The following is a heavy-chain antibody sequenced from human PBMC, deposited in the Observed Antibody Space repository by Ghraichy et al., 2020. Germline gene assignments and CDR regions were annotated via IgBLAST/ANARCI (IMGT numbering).Heavy chain of an antibody. CDR2: IHHSGST. D-gene: IGHD2-15*01. V-gene: IGHV4-34*01. Sequence: SETLSLTCAVSGGSFSGYYWSWIRQPPGKGLEWIGEIHHSGSTNYNPSLKSRVTISVDTSKNQFSLKLSSVTAADTAVYYCARVKQCRIPVRYFQHWGQGTLVTVSS. J-gene: IGHJ1*01. CDR1: GGSFSGYY. CDR3: ARVKQCRIPVRYFQH.